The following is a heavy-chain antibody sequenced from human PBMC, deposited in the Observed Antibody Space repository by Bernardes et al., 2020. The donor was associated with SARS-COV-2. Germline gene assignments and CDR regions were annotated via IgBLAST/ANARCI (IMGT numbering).Heavy chain of an antibody. CDR2: VFENGNT. CDR3: ARRARVGGSHFDT. D-gene: IGHD2-15*01. V-gene: IGHV4-59*01. J-gene: IGHJ4*02. CDR1: GGSIRSYH. Sequence: SETPSLSCTVSGGSIRSYHWSWIRKSPEMGLEWIGYVFENGNTNYSPSLRNRVTISIDTSNNQFSLTLKSVTAADTAVYYCARRARVGGSHFDTWGQGIPVTVSS.